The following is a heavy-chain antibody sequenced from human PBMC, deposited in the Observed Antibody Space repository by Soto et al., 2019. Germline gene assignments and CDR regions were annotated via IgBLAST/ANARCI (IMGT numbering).Heavy chain of an antibody. D-gene: IGHD6-19*01. Sequence: EVHLVESGGGLVQPGGSLRLSCAASGYIFSDFWMAWVRQGPGKGLEWVANIKGDEGESYYEDSVRGRFTISRDNAKRSMYLQMNSVGVEDTAVYYCARGTGSGWHGQDVRGMDVWGQGTTVTVSS. CDR3: ARGTGSGWHGQDVRGMDV. CDR1: GYIFSDFW. J-gene: IGHJ6*02. V-gene: IGHV3-7*05. CDR2: IKGDEGES.